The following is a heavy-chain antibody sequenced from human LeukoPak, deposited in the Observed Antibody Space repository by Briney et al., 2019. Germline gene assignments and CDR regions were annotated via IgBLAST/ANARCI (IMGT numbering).Heavy chain of an antibody. CDR2: IIPIFGTA. J-gene: IGHJ6*04. CDR1: GGTFSSYA. D-gene: IGHD3-10*01. CDR3: ARGDYYGSGSYYNV. V-gene: IGHV1-69*06. Sequence: ASVKVSCKASGGTFSSYAISWVRQAPGQGLEWMGGIIPIFGTANYAQKFQGRVTITADKSTSTAYMELSSLRSDDTAVYYCARGDYYGSGSYYNVWGKGTTVTISS.